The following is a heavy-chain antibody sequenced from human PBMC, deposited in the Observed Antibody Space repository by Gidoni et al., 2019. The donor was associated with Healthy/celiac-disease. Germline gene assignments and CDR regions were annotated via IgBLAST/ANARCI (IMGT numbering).Heavy chain of an antibody. Sequence: EVQLLESGGGLVQPGGSLRLSCAASGFTFSSYAMSWVRQAPGKGLEWVSAISGSGCSTYYADSVMVLFTISRDNSKNTLYLQMNSLRAEDTAVYYCAKAPRPQWLVPRYFDYWGQGTLVTVSS. CDR3: AKAPRPQWLVPRYFDY. CDR2: ISGSGCST. D-gene: IGHD6-19*01. J-gene: IGHJ4*02. CDR1: GFTFSSYA. V-gene: IGHV3-23*01.